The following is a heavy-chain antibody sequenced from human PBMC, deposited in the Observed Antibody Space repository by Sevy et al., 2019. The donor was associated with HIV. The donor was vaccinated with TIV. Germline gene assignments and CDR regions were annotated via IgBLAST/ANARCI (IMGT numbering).Heavy chain of an antibody. V-gene: IGHV4-38-2*01. D-gene: IGHD3-22*01. Sequence: SETLSLTCAVSGYSISSGYYWGWIRQPPGKGLEWIGSMYHSGSTYYNPSLKSRVTISVDTSKNQFSLKLSYVTAADTAVYYCARGLWSSGYYHSYPFDIWGQGTMVTVSS. J-gene: IGHJ3*02. CDR1: GYSISSGYY. CDR3: ARGLWSSGYYHSYPFDI. CDR2: MYHSGST.